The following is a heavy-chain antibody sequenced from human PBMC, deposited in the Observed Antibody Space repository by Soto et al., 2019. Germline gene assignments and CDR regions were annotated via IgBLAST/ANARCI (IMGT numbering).Heavy chain of an antibody. CDR2: ISLYNGDT. V-gene: IGHV1-18*04. D-gene: IGHD2-15*01. J-gene: IGHJ6*02. Sequence: ASVKVSCKASGYTFNSYGISWVRQARGQGLEWIGWISLYNGDTDYAQKFQGRVTVTTDTSTSTAYMELWSLRSDDTAVYYCASACDGGSSPYYGGMAVWGQGTTVTVSS. CDR3: ASACDGGSSPYYGGMAV. CDR1: GYTFNSYG.